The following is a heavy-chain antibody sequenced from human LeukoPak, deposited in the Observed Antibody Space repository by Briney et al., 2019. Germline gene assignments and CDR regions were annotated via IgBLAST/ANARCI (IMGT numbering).Heavy chain of an antibody. CDR1: SFTFSSYN. V-gene: IGHV3-48*01. J-gene: IGHJ4*02. CDR3: ARGGRDGYNYIFDY. CDR2: ISWNSGSI. Sequence: GGSLRLSCAASSFTFSSYNMNWVRQAPGKGLEWVSGISWNSGSIGYADSVKGRFTISRDNSKNTLYLQMNSLRAEDTAVYYCARGGRDGYNYIFDYWGQGTLVTVSS. D-gene: IGHD5-24*01.